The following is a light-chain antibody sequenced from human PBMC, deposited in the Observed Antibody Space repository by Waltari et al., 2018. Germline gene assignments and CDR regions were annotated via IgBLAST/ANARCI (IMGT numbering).Light chain of an antibody. CDR1: SGAVGRYNY. J-gene: IGLJ2*01. CDR2: DVT. Sequence: QSALTQPASVSGSPGQSTTITCTGTSGAVGRYNYVSWFQQHPGKAPKLMIYDVTKRPSGISDRFSGSKSGNTASLTISGLQADDEADYYCSSYTSDTTLIFGGGTELTVL. V-gene: IGLV2-14*01. CDR3: SSYTSDTTLI.